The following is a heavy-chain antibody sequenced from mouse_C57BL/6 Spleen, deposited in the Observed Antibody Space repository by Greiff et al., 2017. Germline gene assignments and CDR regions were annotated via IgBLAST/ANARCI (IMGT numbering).Heavy chain of an antibody. CDR1: GYTFTSYW. V-gene: IGHV1-72*01. J-gene: IGHJ4*01. D-gene: IGHD2-3*01. CDR3: AREEIYDGAMDY. Sequence: QVHVKQPGAELVKPGASVKLSCKASGYTFTSYWMHWVKQRPGRGLEWIGRIDPNRGGTKYNEKFKSKATLTVDKPSSTAYMQLSSLTSEDSAVYYCAREEIYDGAMDYGGQGTSVTVSS. CDR2: IDPNRGGT.